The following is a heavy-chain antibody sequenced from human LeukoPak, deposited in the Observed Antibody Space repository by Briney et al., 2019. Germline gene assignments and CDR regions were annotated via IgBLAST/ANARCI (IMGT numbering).Heavy chain of an antibody. CDR2: ISYDGSNK. V-gene: IGHV3-30*03. J-gene: IGHJ4*02. D-gene: IGHD6-13*01. CDR3: ARGGSNGSWNFDY. CDR1: GFTFSSYG. Sequence: GGSLRLSCAASGFTFSSYGMHWVRQAPGKGLEWVAVISYDGSNKYYADSVKGRFTISRDNAKGSLYLQMNSLRAEDTAVYYCARGGSNGSWNFDYWGQGTLVTVSS.